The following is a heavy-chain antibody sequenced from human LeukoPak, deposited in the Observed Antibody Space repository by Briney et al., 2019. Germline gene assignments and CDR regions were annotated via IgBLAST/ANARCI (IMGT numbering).Heavy chain of an antibody. J-gene: IGHJ4*02. CDR1: GFTFSLYW. V-gene: IGHV3-7*01. CDR2: IKQDGSEK. D-gene: IGHD6-13*01. CDR3: ARIVSSIAAADSYDY. Sequence: PGGSLRHSCTASGFTFSLYWMSWVRQAPGKGLEWVANIKQDGSEKYYVDSVKGRFTISRDNAKNSLYLQMNSLRAEDTAVYYCARIVSSIAAADSYDYWGQGTLVTVSS.